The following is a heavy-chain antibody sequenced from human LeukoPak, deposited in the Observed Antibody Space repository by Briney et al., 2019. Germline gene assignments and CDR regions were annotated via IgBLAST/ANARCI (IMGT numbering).Heavy chain of an antibody. CDR1: GFTFSSYG. CDR2: ISYDGSNK. Sequence: GGSLRLSCVASGFTFSSYGMHWVRQAPGKGLEWVAVISYDGSNKYYADSVKGRFTISRDNSKNTLYLQMNSLRAEDTAVYYCAKGPYYDILTGYYNPDAFDIWGQGTMVTVSS. V-gene: IGHV3-30*18. J-gene: IGHJ3*02. D-gene: IGHD3-9*01. CDR3: AKGPYYDILTGYYNPDAFDI.